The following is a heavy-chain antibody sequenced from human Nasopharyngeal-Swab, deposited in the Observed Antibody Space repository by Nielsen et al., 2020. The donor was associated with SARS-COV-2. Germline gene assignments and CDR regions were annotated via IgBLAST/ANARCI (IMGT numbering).Heavy chain of an antibody. Sequence: GGSLRLSCAASGLTFSKACMNWVRQAPGRGPEWVGRIKSRSDGGTTYYAAPVKGRFTISRDDSENTVYLQMNSLQTDDTAVYYCSTGGYTSGLDYWGQGTLVTVSS. CDR1: GLTFSKAC. D-gene: IGHD5-18*01. CDR2: IKSRSDGGTT. CDR3: STGGYTSGLDY. V-gene: IGHV3-15*01. J-gene: IGHJ4*02.